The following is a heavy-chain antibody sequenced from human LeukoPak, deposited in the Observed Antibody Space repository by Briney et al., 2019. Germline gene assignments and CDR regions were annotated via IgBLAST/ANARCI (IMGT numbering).Heavy chain of an antibody. CDR3: ARLSYCSSTSCYFSGYYYYYMDV. D-gene: IGHD2-2*01. V-gene: IGHV3-7*01. CDR2: IKQDGSEK. Sequence: PGGSLRLSCAASGFTFSSYWMSWVCQAPGKWLEWVANIKQDGSEKYYVDSVKGRFTISRDNAKNSLYLQMNSLRAEDTAVYYCARLSYCSSTSCYFSGYYYYYMDVWGKGTMVTVSS. CDR1: GFTFSSYW. J-gene: IGHJ6*03.